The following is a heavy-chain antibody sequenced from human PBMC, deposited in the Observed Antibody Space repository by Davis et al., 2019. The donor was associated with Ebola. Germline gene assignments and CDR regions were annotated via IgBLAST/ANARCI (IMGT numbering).Heavy chain of an antibody. J-gene: IGHJ5*02. CDR2: ISYDGSNK. CDR3: VRDLLPVGGFDP. D-gene: IGHD6-19*01. V-gene: IGHV3-30*03. Sequence: GESLKISCAASGFTFSSYGMHWVRQAPGKGLEWVAVISYDGSNKYYADSVKGRFTISRDNVKESVYLQMKSLRVEDTAVYYCVRDLLPVGGFDPWGQGTLVTVSS. CDR1: GFTFSSYG.